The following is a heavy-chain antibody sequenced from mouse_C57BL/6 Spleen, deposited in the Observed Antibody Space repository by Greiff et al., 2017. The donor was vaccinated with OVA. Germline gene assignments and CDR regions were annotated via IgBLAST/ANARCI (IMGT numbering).Heavy chain of an antibody. CDR1: GYSITSGYY. J-gene: IGHJ2*01. CDR3: ARDDWDGY. D-gene: IGHD4-1*01. CDR2: ISYDGSN. Sequence: EVQLQESGPGLVKPSQSLSLTCSVTGYSITSGYYWNWIRQFPGNKLEWMGYISYDGSNNYNPSLKNRISITRDTSKNQFFLKLNSVTTEDTATYYCARDDWDGYWGQGTTLTVSS. V-gene: IGHV3-6*01.